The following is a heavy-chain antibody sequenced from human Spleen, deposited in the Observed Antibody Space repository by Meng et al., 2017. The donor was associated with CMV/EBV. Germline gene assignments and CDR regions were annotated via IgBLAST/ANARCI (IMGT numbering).Heavy chain of an antibody. CDR2: IYYGGST. Sequence: SETLSLTCTVSGASISSSSYYWGWIRQPPGKGLEWIGSIYYGGSTYYTPSLKSRVAISVDTSKNQFSLRLNSVTVADTAVYYCARNLGPLLPKMDYWGQGTLVTVSS. CDR3: ARNLGPLLPKMDY. D-gene: IGHD3-16*01. V-gene: IGHV4-39*01. CDR1: GASISSSSYY. J-gene: IGHJ4*02.